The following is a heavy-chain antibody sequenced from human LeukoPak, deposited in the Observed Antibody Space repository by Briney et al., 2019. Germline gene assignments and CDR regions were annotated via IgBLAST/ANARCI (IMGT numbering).Heavy chain of an antibody. CDR1: GYTFTSYG. J-gene: IGHJ4*02. V-gene: IGHV1-18*04. CDR3: ARSEPMVTMSDY. D-gene: IGHD5-18*01. CDR2: ISAYNGNT. Sequence: ASVKVSFKASGYTFTSYGISWVRQAPGQGLEWMGWISAYNGNTNYAQKLQGRVTITTDTSTSTAYMELRSLRSDDTAVYYCARSEPMVTMSDYWGQGPLVTVSS.